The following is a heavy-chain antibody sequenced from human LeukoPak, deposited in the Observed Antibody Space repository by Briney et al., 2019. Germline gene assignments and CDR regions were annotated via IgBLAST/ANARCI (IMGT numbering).Heavy chain of an antibody. Sequence: GGSLRHSCAASGFTFSSHAMNWVRQPPGKGLDWVSSIDKSGDGAFYADSVKGRFTISRDNSKNTLYLQMNGLRREDTAVYYCARRGGTSGWGAFDIWGQGTMVTVSS. CDR2: IDKSGDGA. J-gene: IGHJ3*02. CDR3: ARRGGTSGWGAFDI. CDR1: GFTFSSHA. D-gene: IGHD2-2*01. V-gene: IGHV3-23*01.